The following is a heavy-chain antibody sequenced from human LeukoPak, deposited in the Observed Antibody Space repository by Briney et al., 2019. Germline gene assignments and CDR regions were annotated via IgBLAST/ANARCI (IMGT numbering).Heavy chain of an antibody. V-gene: IGHV1-8*01. J-gene: IGHJ4*02. Sequence: ASVKVSCKASRYTFTSYDINWVREAAGHGLEWMGWMNPNTGRTGYAQKFQGKITMTRDTSINTAYMELTNLRSEDTAIYYCARLSQTPDYYTLGGYYYLGYWGQGTPVTVSS. D-gene: IGHD3-10*01. CDR3: ARLSQTPDYYTLGGYYYLGY. CDR1: RYTFTSYD. CDR2: MNPNTGRT.